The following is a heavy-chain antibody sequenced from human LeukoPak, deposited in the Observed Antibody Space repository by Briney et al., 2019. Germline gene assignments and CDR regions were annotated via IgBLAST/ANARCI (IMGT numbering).Heavy chain of an antibody. J-gene: IGHJ6*02. V-gene: IGHV3-9*01. Sequence: GGSLRLSCAASGFTFYDYAMHWVRQAPGKGLEWVSGISWNSGSIGYADSVKGRFTISRDNAKNSLYLQMNSLRAEDTALYYCARAATTLYYYYGMDVWGQGTTVTVSS. D-gene: IGHD5-12*01. CDR2: ISWNSGSI. CDR3: ARAATTLYYYYGMDV. CDR1: GFTFYDYA.